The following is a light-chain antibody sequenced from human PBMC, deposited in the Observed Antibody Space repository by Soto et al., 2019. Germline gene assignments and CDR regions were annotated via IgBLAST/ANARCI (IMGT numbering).Light chain of an antibody. V-gene: IGKV3-11*01. Sequence: VLTHSPGTVRLSPWPGATLPCRASQSIHTSLAWYQQNPGQPPRLVIYDASLRANGVPARFGGSGSGTDFTLTINGLEPEDFAVYYCQQRNVWPPITFGQGTRLEI. CDR2: DAS. J-gene: IGKJ5*01. CDR3: QQRNVWPPIT. CDR1: QSIHTS.